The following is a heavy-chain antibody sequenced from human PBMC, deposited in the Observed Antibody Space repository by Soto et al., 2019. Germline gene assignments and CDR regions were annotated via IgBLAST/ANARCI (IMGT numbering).Heavy chain of an antibody. D-gene: IGHD3-22*01. J-gene: IGHJ1*01. Sequence: SETLSLTCAVCGGSICSGGYSWSWIRQPPGKGLEWIGYIYHSGSTYYNPSLKSRVTISVDRSKNQFSLKLSSVTAADTAVYYCASYDSSGYYPSAYFQHWGQGTLVTVSS. CDR2: IYHSGST. CDR3: ASYDSSGYYPSAYFQH. V-gene: IGHV4-30-2*01. CDR1: GGSICSGGYS.